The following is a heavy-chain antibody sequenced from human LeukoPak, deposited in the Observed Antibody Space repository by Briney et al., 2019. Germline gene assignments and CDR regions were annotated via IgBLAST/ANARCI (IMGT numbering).Heavy chain of an antibody. CDR1: GFTFSSYG. V-gene: IGHV3-33*01. CDR3: ARESGYNSSWYSEYFQH. J-gene: IGHJ1*01. D-gene: IGHD6-13*01. Sequence: GGSLRLSCAASGFTFSSYGMHWVRQAPGKGLEWVAVIWYDGSNKYYADSVKGRFTISRDNSKNTLYLQMNSLRAEDTAVYYCARESGYNSSWYSEYFQHWGQGTLVTVSS. CDR2: IWYDGSNK.